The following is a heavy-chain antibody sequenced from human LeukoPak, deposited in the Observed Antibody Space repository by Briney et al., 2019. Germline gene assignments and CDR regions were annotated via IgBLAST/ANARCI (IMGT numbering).Heavy chain of an antibody. Sequence: SETLSLTCAVYGGSFSGYYWSWIRQPPGKGLEWIGEINHSGSTNYNPSLKGRVTISVDTSKNQFSLKLSSVTAADTAVYYCARGYYYGSGSYPYYWGQGTLVTVSS. CDR1: GGSFSGYY. CDR3: ARGYYYGSGSYPYY. D-gene: IGHD3-10*01. CDR2: INHSGST. J-gene: IGHJ4*02. V-gene: IGHV4-34*01.